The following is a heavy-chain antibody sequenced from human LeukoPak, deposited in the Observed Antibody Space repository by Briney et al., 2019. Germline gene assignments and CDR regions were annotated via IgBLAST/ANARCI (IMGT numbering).Heavy chain of an antibody. J-gene: IGHJ1*01. V-gene: IGHV4-39*01. CDR3: AGPAFRYFQH. Sequence: PSETLSLTCTVSGGSISSSSYYWGWIRQPPGKGLEWIGSIYYSGSTYYNPSLKSRVTISVDTSKNQFSLKLSSVTAADTAVYYCAGPAFRYFQHWGQGTLVTVFS. D-gene: IGHD2/OR15-2a*01. CDR2: IYYSGST. CDR1: GGSISSSSYY.